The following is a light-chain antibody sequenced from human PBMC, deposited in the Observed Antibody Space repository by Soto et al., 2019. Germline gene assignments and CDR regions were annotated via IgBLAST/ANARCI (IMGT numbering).Light chain of an antibody. Sequence: DIQMTQSPSTLSASVGDRVTITCRASQSISSWLAWYQQKPGKAPNLLIYKASSLESGVPSRFSGSGSGTELSLTISSLQPDDFPTYYCQQYNSYPHTFGGGTKVEIK. CDR2: KAS. CDR3: QQYNSYPHT. CDR1: QSISSW. J-gene: IGKJ4*01. V-gene: IGKV1-5*03.